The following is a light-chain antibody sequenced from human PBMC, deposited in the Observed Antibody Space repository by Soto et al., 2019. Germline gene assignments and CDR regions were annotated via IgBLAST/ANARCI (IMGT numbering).Light chain of an antibody. V-gene: IGKV3-20*01. CDR2: GVS. J-gene: IGKJ5*01. Sequence: EIVLTQSPGTLSLSPGERATLSCRASQTVGSKFLAWYQQKPGQAPRLLIYGVSSRATGIPDRFSGGGSGTDFTLTISRLEPEDFAVYSCQQHGGSPSTFGQGTRLEIK. CDR1: QTVGSKF. CDR3: QQHGGSPST.